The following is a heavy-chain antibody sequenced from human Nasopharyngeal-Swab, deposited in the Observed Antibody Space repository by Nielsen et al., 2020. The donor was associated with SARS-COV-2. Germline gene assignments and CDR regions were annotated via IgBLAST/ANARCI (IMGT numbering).Heavy chain of an antibody. V-gene: IGHV4-34*01. J-gene: IGHJ4*02. CDR1: GGSFSGYY. Sequence: SETLSLTCAVYGGSFSGYYWSWIRQPPGKGLEWIGETNHSGSTNYNPSLKSRVTISVDTSKNQFSLKLSSVTAADTAVYYCARCIAAAGPAPDYWGQGTLVTVSS. CDR2: TNHSGST. D-gene: IGHD6-13*01. CDR3: ARCIAAAGPAPDY.